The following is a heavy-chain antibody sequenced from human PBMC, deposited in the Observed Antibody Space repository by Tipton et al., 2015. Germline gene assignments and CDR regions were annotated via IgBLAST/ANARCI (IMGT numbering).Heavy chain of an antibody. CDR3: AREKRISIFGVLIPHFDF. D-gene: IGHD3-3*01. CDR2: IQTSGNT. Sequence: TLSLTCTIPGDSISNYFWSWIRQPAGKGLEWIGRIQTSGNTNYNPSLKSRVTMSADTSKNQSSLKLSPVTAADTAVYYCAREKRISIFGVLIPHFDFWGQGALVSVSS. CDR1: GDSISNYF. J-gene: IGHJ4*02. V-gene: IGHV4-4*07.